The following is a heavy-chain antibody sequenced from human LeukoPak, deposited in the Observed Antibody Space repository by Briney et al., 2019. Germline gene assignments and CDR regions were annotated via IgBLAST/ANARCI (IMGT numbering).Heavy chain of an antibody. CDR1: GGSISSGSYY. Sequence: PSETLSLTCTVSGGSISSGSYYWGWIRQPPGKGLEWIGSLFHSGTIYYTPSLKSRVTTSVDTSNNRFSLKLMSVTAADTAVYYCARATRPRGDFDYWGQGTLVTVSS. V-gene: IGHV4-39*07. J-gene: IGHJ4*02. D-gene: IGHD6-6*01. CDR2: LFHSGTI. CDR3: ARATRPRGDFDY.